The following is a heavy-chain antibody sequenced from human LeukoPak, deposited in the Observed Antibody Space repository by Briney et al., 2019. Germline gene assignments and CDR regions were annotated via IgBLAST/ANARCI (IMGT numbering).Heavy chain of an antibody. CDR2: INTNTGNP. J-gene: IGHJ3*02. Sequence: RASVKVSCKASGYTFTSYAMNWVRQAPGQGLEWMGWINTNTGNPTYAQGFTGRFVFSLDTSVSTAYLQISSLKAEDTAVYYCARYPSPLRYFDWFPSGDAFDIWGQGTMVTVSS. D-gene: IGHD3-9*01. V-gene: IGHV7-4-1*02. CDR3: ARYPSPLRYFDWFPSGDAFDI. CDR1: GYTFTSYA.